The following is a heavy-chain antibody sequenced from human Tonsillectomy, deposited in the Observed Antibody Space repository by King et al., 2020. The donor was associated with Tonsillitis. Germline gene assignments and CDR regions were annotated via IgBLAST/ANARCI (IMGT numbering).Heavy chain of an antibody. D-gene: IGHD2-15*01. V-gene: IGHV3-30*09. J-gene: IGHJ3*02. CDR2: ISHDETNK. CDR3: AIPGIASLPPATFDM. CDR1: GFTSAFACDNYP. Sequence: VQLVESGGGVVQPGRSLRLSCIASGFTSAFACDNYPMYWVRQAPGKGLEWVAVISHDETNKYYADSVKGRFAISRNNAKNTLYLQMNGQRPEDTAVSLCAIPGIASLPPATFDMWGEGTMVIVSS.